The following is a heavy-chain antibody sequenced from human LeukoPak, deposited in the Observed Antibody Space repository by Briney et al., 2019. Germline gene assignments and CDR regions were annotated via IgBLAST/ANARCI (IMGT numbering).Heavy chain of an antibody. V-gene: IGHV1-18*01. CDR1: GYTFTSYG. CDR2: ISAYNGNT. D-gene: IGHD3-22*01. J-gene: IGHJ4*02. CDR3: ASCYYDSSGYYSFDY. Sequence: ASVKVSCKASGYTFTSYGISWARQAPGQGLEWMGWISAYNGNTNYARKLQGRVTMTTDTSTSTAYMELRSLRSDDTAVYYCASCYYDSSGYYSFDYWGQGTLVTVSS.